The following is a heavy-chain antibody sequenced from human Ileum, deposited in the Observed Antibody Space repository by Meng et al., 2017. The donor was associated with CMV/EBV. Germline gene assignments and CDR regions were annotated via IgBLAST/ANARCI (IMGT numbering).Heavy chain of an antibody. V-gene: IGHV4-4*02. CDR2: VYRGGNA. J-gene: IGHJ4*02. Sequence: SGGSISRASWWAWVHQTPGEGLEWIGEVYRGGNAMYNPSLQSRLTISVDDSTNQVSLRLRSVTAADTAMYYCTTGSAYSPPGQFHQWGQGTLVTVSS. CDR1: GGSISRASW. D-gene: IGHD3-22*01. CDR3: TTGSAYSPPGQFHQ.